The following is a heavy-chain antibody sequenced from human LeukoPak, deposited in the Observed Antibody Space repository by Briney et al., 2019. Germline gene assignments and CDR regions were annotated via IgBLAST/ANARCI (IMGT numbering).Heavy chain of an antibody. Sequence: GGSLRLSCAASGFTFSSYGMHWVRQAPGKGLEWVAFIRYDGSNKYYADSVKGRFTISRDNSKNTLYLQMNSLRAEDTAVYYCAKKVRYFDWLSPLDYWGQGTLVTVSS. V-gene: IGHV3-30*02. CDR2: IRYDGSNK. CDR3: AKKVRYFDWLSPLDY. CDR1: GFTFSSYG. D-gene: IGHD3-9*01. J-gene: IGHJ4*02.